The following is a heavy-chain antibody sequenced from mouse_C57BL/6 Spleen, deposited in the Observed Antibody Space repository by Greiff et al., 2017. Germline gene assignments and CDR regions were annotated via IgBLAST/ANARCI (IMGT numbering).Heavy chain of an antibody. Sequence: VKLMESGAELARPGASVKLSCKASGYTFTSYGISWVKQRTGQGLEWIGEIYPRSGNTYYNEKFKGKATLTADKSSSTAYMELRSLTSEDSAVYFCARVYYGSSYRVDYWGQGTSVTVSS. J-gene: IGHJ4*01. CDR1: GYTFTSYG. CDR3: ARVYYGSSYRVDY. D-gene: IGHD1-1*01. V-gene: IGHV1-81*01. CDR2: IYPRSGNT.